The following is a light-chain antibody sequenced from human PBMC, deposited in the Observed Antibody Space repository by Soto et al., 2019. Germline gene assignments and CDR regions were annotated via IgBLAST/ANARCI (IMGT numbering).Light chain of an antibody. Sequence: EIVLKQSPATPSLSQGERATLSCRASQSVRSNYLAWYQQKPGQAPRFLIYDASSRTTGIPDRFSGSGSGTDFTLTISRLEHEDFAVYYCQQYGSTPLTFGGGTKVDIK. J-gene: IGKJ4*01. CDR2: DAS. CDR1: QSVRSNY. V-gene: IGKV3-20*01. CDR3: QQYGSTPLT.